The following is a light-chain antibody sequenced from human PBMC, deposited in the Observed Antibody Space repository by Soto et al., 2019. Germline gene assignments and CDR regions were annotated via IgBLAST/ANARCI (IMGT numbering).Light chain of an antibody. CDR1: QSITTW. J-gene: IGKJ4*01. Sequence: DIQMTQSPSTLSASVGDGVTITCRASQSITTWLAWYQQKPGKAPKLLLSDASTLEPGVPSRFSGSGSGTQFTLTIAGLQPDDVATYYCQQYISYPLTFGGGTTVQ. V-gene: IGKV1-5*01. CDR2: DAS. CDR3: QQYISYPLT.